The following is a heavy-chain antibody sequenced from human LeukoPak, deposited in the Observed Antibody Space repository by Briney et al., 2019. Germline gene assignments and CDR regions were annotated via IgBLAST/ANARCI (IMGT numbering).Heavy chain of an antibody. CDR2: IYSGGTT. D-gene: IGHD3-22*01. CDR3: ARHDSWAGWFDP. Sequence: GGSLRLSCAASGFTVSDNYMSWVRQAPGKGLEWASVIYSGGTTHSADSVKGRFTISRDNSKNTLYLQMNSLRAEDTAVYYCARHDSWAGWFDPWGQGTLVTVSS. CDR1: GFTVSDNY. J-gene: IGHJ5*02. V-gene: IGHV3-53*01.